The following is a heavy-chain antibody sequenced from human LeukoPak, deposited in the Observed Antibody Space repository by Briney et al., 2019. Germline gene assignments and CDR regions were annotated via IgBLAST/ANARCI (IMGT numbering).Heavy chain of an antibody. D-gene: IGHD3-22*01. Sequence: PGGSLRLSCAASGFTFSSYTMNWVRQAPGKGLEWVSSISSSSDHIYYADSVKGRFTISRDNAKNSLYLQMNSLRAEDTAVYHCARERDYYDSSAYVNWYLDLWGRGTLVTVSS. J-gene: IGHJ2*01. CDR2: ISSSSDHI. CDR3: ARERDYYDSSAYVNWYLDL. V-gene: IGHV3-21*01. CDR1: GFTFSSYT.